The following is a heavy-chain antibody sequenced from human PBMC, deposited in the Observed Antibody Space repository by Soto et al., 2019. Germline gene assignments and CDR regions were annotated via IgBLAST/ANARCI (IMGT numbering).Heavy chain of an antibody. J-gene: IGHJ4*02. CDR1: GFTFSSYW. D-gene: IGHD3-16*02. V-gene: IGHV3-7*03. Sequence: EVQLVESGGGLVQPGGSLRLSCAASGFTFSSYWMSWVRQAPGKGLEWVANIKQDGSEKYYVDSVKGRFTISRDNAKNSLYLQMNSLRAEDTAVYYCAREGSYVWGSYRYYFDYWGQGTLVTVSS. CDR2: IKQDGSEK. CDR3: AREGSYVWGSYRYYFDY.